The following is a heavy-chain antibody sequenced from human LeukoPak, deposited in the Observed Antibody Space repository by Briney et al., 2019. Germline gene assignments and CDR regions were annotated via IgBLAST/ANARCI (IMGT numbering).Heavy chain of an antibody. CDR1: GYTFTSYY. CDR2: INPSGGST. J-gene: IGHJ4*02. V-gene: IGHV1-46*01. D-gene: IGHD2-21*02. Sequence: ASVKVSCKASGYTFTSYYRHWVRQAPGQGLEWMGIINPSGGSTSYAQKFQGRVTMTRDTSTSTVYMELSSLRSEDTAVYYCARESYCGGDCYSEFDYWGQGTLVTVSS. CDR3: ARESYCGGDCYSEFDY.